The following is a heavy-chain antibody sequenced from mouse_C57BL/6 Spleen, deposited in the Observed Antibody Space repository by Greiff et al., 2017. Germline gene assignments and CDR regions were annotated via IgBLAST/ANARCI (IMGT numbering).Heavy chain of an antibody. D-gene: IGHD2-1*01. CDR2: ISYDGSN. J-gene: IGHJ3*01. CDR1: GYSITSGYY. Sequence: EVQRVESGPGLVKPSQSLSLTCSVTGYSITSGYYWNWIRQFPGNKLEWMGYISYDGSNNYNPSLKNRISITRDTSKNQFFLKLNSVTTEDTATYYCARDMGNSFAYWGQGTLVTVSA. CDR3: ARDMGNSFAY. V-gene: IGHV3-6*01.